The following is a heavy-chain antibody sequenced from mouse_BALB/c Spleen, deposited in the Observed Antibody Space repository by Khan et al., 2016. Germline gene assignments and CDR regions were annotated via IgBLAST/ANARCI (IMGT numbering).Heavy chain of an antibody. J-gene: IGHJ4*01. CDR3: ARGADGCYDYSMDY. CDR1: GYTFTSYW. D-gene: IGHD2-3*01. CDR2: IYPGDGDT. Sequence: VQLQESGAELARPGASVKLSCKASGYTFTSYWMQWVKQRPGQGLEWIGAIYPGDGDTRYTQKVKGKATLTADKSSSTAYMQLSGLASEDSAVYYCARGADGCYDYSMDYWGRGTSVTVSS. V-gene: IGHV1-87*01.